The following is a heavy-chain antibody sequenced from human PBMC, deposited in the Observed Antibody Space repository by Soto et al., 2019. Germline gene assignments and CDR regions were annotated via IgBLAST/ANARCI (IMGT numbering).Heavy chain of an antibody. Sequence: KTSETLSLTCTVSGGSISSYYWSWIRQPPGKGLEWIGYIYYSGSTNCNPSLKSRVTISVDTSKNQFSLKLSSVTAADTAVYYCARVGLGTLDAFDIWGQGTMVTVSS. V-gene: IGHV4-59*01. CDR2: IYYSGST. D-gene: IGHD1-7*01. J-gene: IGHJ3*02. CDR3: ARVGLGTLDAFDI. CDR1: GGSISSYY.